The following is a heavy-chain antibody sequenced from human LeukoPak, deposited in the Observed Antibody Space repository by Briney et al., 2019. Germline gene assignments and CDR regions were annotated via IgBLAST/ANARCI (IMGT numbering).Heavy chain of an antibody. D-gene: IGHD3-10*01. CDR3: ARDRDGSGSVDY. Sequence: GGSLRLSCAASGFTFSSYAMHWVRQAPGKGLEWVAVISYDGSNKYYADSVKGRFTISRDNSKNTLYLQMNSLRAEDTAVYYCARDRDGSGSVDYWGQGTLVTVSS. J-gene: IGHJ4*02. CDR1: GFTFSSYA. CDR2: ISYDGSNK. V-gene: IGHV3-30-3*01.